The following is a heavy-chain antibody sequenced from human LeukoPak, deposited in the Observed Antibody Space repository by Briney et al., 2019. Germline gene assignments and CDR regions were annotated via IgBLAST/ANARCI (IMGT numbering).Heavy chain of an antibody. D-gene: IGHD4-17*01. CDR1: GFTSSYYE. CDR3: ARDHGNYDLDS. CDR2: ISSWSGSTT. Sequence: PGGSLRLSCAASGFTSSYYEMNWVRQAPGKGLEWVSYISSWSGSTTYYAKSVKGRFTITRDNAKNSLFLQMNSLRAEDTAVYYCARDHGNYDLDSWGQGTLVTVSS. J-gene: IGHJ4*02. V-gene: IGHV3-48*03.